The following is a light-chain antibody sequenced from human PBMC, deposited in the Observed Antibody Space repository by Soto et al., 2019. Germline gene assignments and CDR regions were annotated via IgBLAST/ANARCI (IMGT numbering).Light chain of an antibody. V-gene: IGLV2-14*01. CDR3: SSYTTSTTLSVV. CDR2: GVT. CDR1: SSDVGAYNY. J-gene: IGLJ2*01. Sequence: QSALTQPASVSGSPGQSITISCTGTSSDVGAYNYVSWYQQHPGKAPKLMIYGVTNRPSGVSNRFSGSKSGNTASLTISGLQAEDEADYYCSSYTTSTTLSVVFGGGTQLTVL.